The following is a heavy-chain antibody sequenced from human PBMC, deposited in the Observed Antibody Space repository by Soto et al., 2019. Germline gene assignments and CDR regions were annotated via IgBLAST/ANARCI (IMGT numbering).Heavy chain of an antibody. CDR2: IKQDGSEK. CDR1: GFTFSSYW. D-gene: IGHD3-3*01. Sequence: EVELVESGGGLVQPGGSLRLSCAASGFTFSSYWMSWVRQAPGKGLEWVANIKQDGSEKYYVDSVKGRFTISRDNAKNSLYLQMNSLRAEDTAVYYCARARVIRFLEWLSNYYYYMDVWGKGTTVTVSS. V-gene: IGHV3-7*01. CDR3: ARARVIRFLEWLSNYYYYMDV. J-gene: IGHJ6*03.